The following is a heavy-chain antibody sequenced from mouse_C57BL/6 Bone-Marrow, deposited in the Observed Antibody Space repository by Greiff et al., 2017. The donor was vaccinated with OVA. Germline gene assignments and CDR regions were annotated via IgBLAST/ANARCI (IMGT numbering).Heavy chain of an antibody. Sequence: VKLQQPGAELVKPGASVKLSCKASGYTFTSYWMHWVKQRPGQGLEWIGMIHPNSGSTNYNEKFKSKATLTVDKSSSTAYMQLSSLTSEDSAVYYCARWAYYSNYWFAYWGQGTLVTVSA. CDR2: IHPNSGST. D-gene: IGHD2-5*01. CDR1: GYTFTSYW. V-gene: IGHV1-64*01. CDR3: ARWAYYSNYWFAY. J-gene: IGHJ3*01.